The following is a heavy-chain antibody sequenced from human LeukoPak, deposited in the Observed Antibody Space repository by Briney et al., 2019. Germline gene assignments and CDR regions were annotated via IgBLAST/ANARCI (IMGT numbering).Heavy chain of an antibody. CDR2: INWNGGST. Sequence: GGSLRLSCAASGFTFDDYGMTWVRQVPGKGLEWVSGINWNGGSTGYADSVKGRFSISRDNAKNSLYLQMNSLRAEDTALYYCARVVYGDSLNYLDVWGKGTTVTVSS. V-gene: IGHV3-20*04. CDR3: ARVVYGDSLNYLDV. D-gene: IGHD4-17*01. CDR1: GFTFDDYG. J-gene: IGHJ6*03.